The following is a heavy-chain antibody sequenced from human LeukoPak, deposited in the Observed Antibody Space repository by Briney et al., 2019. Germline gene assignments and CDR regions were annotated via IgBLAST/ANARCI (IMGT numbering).Heavy chain of an antibody. V-gene: IGHV1-2*02. CDR2: INPNSGGT. D-gene: IGHD3-10*01. J-gene: IGHJ5*02. Sequence: GASVKVSCKASGYTFTGYYMHWVRQAPGQGLEWMGWINPNSGGTNYAQKFQGRVTMTRDTSISTAYMELSRLRSDDTAVYYCARDGSPEGPASYYHENWFDPWGQGTLVTVSS. CDR1: GYTFTGYY. CDR3: ARDGSPEGPASYYHENWFDP.